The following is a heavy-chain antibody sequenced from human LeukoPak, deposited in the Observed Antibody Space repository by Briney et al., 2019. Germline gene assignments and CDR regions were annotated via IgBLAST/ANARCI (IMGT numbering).Heavy chain of an antibody. Sequence: ASVKVSCKASGYTFTSYGITWVRQAPGQGLEWMGWISAYNGNTNYAQKFQDRVTMTTDTSTSTAYMELRSLRSDDTAMCYCARVLGIQLWGSSDYWGQGTLVTVSS. CDR1: GYTFTSYG. V-gene: IGHV1-18*01. CDR3: ARVLGIQLWGSSDY. D-gene: IGHD5-18*01. CDR2: ISAYNGNT. J-gene: IGHJ4*02.